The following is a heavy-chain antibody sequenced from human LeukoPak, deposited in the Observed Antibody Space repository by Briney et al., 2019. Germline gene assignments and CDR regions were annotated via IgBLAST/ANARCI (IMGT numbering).Heavy chain of an antibody. CDR3: ARAGGLEDYFDY. Sequence: ASVKVSCKASGFTFTSNGFTWVRQAPGQGLEWLGWISAYNGNTNYAQNLQGRVTMTTDTSTSTVYMELRSLRSDDTAVYYCARAGGLEDYFDYWGQGTLVTVSS. CDR2: ISAYNGNT. V-gene: IGHV1-18*01. J-gene: IGHJ4*02. CDR1: GFTFTSNG. D-gene: IGHD3-16*01.